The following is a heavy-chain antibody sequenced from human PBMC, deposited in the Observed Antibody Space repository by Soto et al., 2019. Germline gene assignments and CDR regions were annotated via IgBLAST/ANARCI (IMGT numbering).Heavy chain of an antibody. CDR2: INTYNGNT. V-gene: IGHV1-18*01. CDR1: GYTFTNYG. J-gene: IGHJ4*02. Sequence: ASVKVSCKASGYTFTNYGINWVRQAPGQGLEWMGWINTYNGNTNFAQRLQGRVTMTTEASTTTAYMELRSLRSDDTAVYYCARGSSPVDLDYWGQGTLVTVSS. D-gene: IGHD6-13*01. CDR3: ARGSSPVDLDY.